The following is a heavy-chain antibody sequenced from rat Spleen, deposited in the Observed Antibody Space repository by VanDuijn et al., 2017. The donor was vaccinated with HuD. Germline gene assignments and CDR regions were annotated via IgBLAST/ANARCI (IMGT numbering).Heavy chain of an antibody. CDR1: GFTFSDYY. CDR2: ISYDGTGT. Sequence: EVQLVESGGGLVQPGRSLKLSCAASGFTFSDYYMAWVRQAPTKGLEWVATISYDGTGTYYRDSVKGRFAISRDDAKTTLYLQMNSLRSEDTATYYCARHRAYWFAYWGQGTLVTVSS. V-gene: IGHV5-22*01. D-gene: IGHD4-1*01. J-gene: IGHJ3*01. CDR3: ARHRAYWFAY.